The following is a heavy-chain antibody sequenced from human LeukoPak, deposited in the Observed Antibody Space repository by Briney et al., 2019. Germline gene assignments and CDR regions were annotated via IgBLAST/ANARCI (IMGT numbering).Heavy chain of an antibody. D-gene: IGHD7-27*01. Sequence: SETLSLTCAVYGGSFSGYYWTWIRQPPGKGLEYIGEIYHSGSTNYNSSLKSRVTISADTSQNQFSLKLSSVTAADTAVYYCASRKLGNDYWGQGTLVTVSS. CDR1: GGSFSGYY. CDR2: IYHSGST. J-gene: IGHJ4*02. V-gene: IGHV4-34*01. CDR3: ASRKLGNDY.